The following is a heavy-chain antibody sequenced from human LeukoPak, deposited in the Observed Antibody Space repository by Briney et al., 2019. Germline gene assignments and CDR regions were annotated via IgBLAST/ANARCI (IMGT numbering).Heavy chain of an antibody. D-gene: IGHD3-22*01. CDR3: ARANYYDISGYDY. Sequence: GGSLRLSCAASGFTFRSYEMNWVRQAPGKGLEWVSYITSSGSTIYYADSVKGRFTISRDSAKNSLYLQMNSLRAEDTAVYYCARANYYDISGYDYWGQGTLVTVSS. CDR2: ITSSGSTI. J-gene: IGHJ4*02. V-gene: IGHV3-48*03. CDR1: GFTFRSYE.